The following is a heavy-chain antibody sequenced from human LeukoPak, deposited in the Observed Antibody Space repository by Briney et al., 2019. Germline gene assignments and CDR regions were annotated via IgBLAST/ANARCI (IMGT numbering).Heavy chain of an antibody. D-gene: IGHD3-9*01. CDR1: GFTFSSYA. J-gene: IGHJ4*02. V-gene: IGHV3-30*04. Sequence: GRSLRLSCAASGFTFSSYAMHWVRQAPGKGLEWVAVISYDGSNKYYADSVKGRFTISRDNSKNTLYLQMNSLRAEDTAVYYCARGGYDILTGYFDYWGQGTLVTVSS. CDR3: ARGGYDILTGYFDY. CDR2: ISYDGSNK.